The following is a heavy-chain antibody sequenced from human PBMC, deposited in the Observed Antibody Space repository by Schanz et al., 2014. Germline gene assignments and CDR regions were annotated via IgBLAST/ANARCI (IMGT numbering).Heavy chain of an antibody. J-gene: IGHJ4*02. Sequence: EVHLLESGGGLVQPGGSLRLSCAASGFSFGTYAMSWVRQAPGKGPEWVSYIRSSSTPIYYADSVKGRFTISRDNAKNSLYLQMNSLRAEDTAVYHCVSSGSYSSYAFWGQGTLVTVSP. D-gene: IGHD3-10*01. CDR3: VSSGSYSSYAF. CDR2: IRSSSTPI. V-gene: IGHV3-48*01. CDR1: GFSFGTYA.